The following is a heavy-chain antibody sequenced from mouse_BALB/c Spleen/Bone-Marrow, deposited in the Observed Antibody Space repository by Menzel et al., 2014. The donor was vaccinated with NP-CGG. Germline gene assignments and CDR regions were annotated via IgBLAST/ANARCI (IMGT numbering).Heavy chain of an antibody. CDR3: ARGEDYDDYYAMDY. J-gene: IGHJ4*01. D-gene: IGHD2-4*01. CDR1: GFSLTGYG. CDR2: IWGDGST. Sequence: VKVVESGPGLVAPSQSLSITCTVSGFSLTGYGVNWVRQPPGKGLEWLGMIWGDGSTDYNSALKSRLSISKDNSKSQVFLKMNRLQTDDTARYYCARGEDYDDYYAMDYWGQGTSVTVSS. V-gene: IGHV2-6-7*01.